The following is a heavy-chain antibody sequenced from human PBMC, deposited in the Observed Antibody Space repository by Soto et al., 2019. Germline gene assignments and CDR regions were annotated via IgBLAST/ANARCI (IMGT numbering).Heavy chain of an antibody. CDR1: GFTFSSYA. CDR2: ISGSGGST. CDR3: AKESGYYFWSGYYRWFDP. V-gene: IGHV3-23*01. D-gene: IGHD3-3*01. J-gene: IGHJ5*02. Sequence: EVQLLESGGGLVQPGGSLRLSCAASGFTFSSYAMSWVRQAPGKGLEWVSAISGSGGSTYYADSVKGRFTISRDNSKNTLYLQMNSLRAEDTAVYYCAKESGYYFWSGYYRWFDPWGQGTLVTVSS.